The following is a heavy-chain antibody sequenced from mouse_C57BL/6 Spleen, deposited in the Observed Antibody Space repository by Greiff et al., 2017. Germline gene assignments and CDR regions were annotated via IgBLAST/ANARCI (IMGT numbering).Heavy chain of an antibody. D-gene: IGHD2-3*01. Sequence: QVQLQQPGAELVRPGSSVKLSCKASGYTFTSYWMHWVKQRPIQGLEWIGNIDPSDSETHYNQKFKDKATLTVDKSSSTAYMQLSSLTSEDSAVYYCAREEGYDGYYGFAYWGQGTLVTVSA. CDR2: IDPSDSET. CDR1: GYTFTSYW. J-gene: IGHJ3*01. CDR3: AREEGYDGYYGFAY. V-gene: IGHV1-52*01.